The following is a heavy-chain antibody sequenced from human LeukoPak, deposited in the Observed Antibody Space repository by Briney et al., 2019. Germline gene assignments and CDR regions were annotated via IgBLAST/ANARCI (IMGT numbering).Heavy chain of an antibody. CDR3: ARDVRSYYDSSGYYYIW. CDR1: GYTFTGYY. CDR2: INPNSGGT. V-gene: IGHV1-2*02. D-gene: IGHD3-22*01. J-gene: IGHJ4*02. Sequence: ASVKVSCKASGYTFTGYYMHWVRQAPGQGLEGMGWINPNSGGTNYAQKFQGRVTMTRDTSISTAYMELSRLRSDDTAVYYCARDVRSYYDSSGYYYIWWGQGTLVTVSS.